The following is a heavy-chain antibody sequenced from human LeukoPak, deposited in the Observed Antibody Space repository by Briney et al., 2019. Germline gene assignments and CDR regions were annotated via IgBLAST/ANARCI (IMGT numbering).Heavy chain of an antibody. V-gene: IGHV3-21*01. CDR3: AKDSSGYYRDIDY. D-gene: IGHD3-22*01. J-gene: IGHJ4*02. CDR1: GFTFSSYS. CDR2: ISSSSSYI. Sequence: PGGSLRLSCAASGFTFSSYSMNWVRQAPGKGLEWVSSISSSSSYIYYADSVKGRFTISRDNSKNTLYLQMNSLRAEDTAVYYCAKDSSGYYRDIDYWGQGTLVTVSS.